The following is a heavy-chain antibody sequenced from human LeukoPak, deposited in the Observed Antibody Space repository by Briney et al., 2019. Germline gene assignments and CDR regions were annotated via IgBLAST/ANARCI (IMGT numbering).Heavy chain of an antibody. V-gene: IGHV3-23*01. CDR2: ISGSGGST. Sequence: GGSLRLSCAASGFTFSSYAMSWVRQAPGKGLEWVSAISGSGGSTYYADSVKGRFTISRDNSKNTLYLQMNSLRAEDTAVYYCAKADGLLYYDSSGYYRHFDYWGQGTLVTVSS. J-gene: IGHJ4*02. D-gene: IGHD3-22*01. CDR3: AKADGLLYYDSSGYYRHFDY. CDR1: GFTFSSYA.